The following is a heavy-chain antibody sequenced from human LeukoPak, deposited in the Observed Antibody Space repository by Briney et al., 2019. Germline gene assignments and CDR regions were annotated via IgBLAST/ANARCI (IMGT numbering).Heavy chain of an antibody. D-gene: IGHD6-19*01. CDR2: IYYSGST. Sequence: SETLSLTCTVSGGSISSYYWSWIRQPPGKGLEGIGYIYYSGSTNYNPSLKSRVTISVDTSKNQFSLKLSSVTAADTAVYFCARGGVAGALDYWGQGTLVTVSS. V-gene: IGHV4-59*01. J-gene: IGHJ4*02. CDR3: ARGGVAGALDY. CDR1: GGSISSYY.